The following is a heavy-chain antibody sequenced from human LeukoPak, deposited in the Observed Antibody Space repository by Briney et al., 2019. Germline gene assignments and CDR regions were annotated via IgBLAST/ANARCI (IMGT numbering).Heavy chain of an antibody. Sequence: GGSLRLSCAASGFTFSSYAMSWVRQAPGKGLEWVSTISGGGDSTYYADSVNGRFTISRDNSKNTLYLQMSSLRAEDTAVYYCAKGILYNWFDPWGQGTLVTVSS. CDR3: AKGILYNWFDP. CDR1: GFTFSSYA. J-gene: IGHJ5*02. V-gene: IGHV3-23*01. CDR2: ISGGGDST.